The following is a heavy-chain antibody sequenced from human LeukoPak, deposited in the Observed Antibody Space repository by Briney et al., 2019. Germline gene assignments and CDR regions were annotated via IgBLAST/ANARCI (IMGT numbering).Heavy chain of an antibody. Sequence: PGGSLRLSCAASGFTFDDYTMHWVRQAPGKGLEWVSLITWDGGSTYYADSVKGRFTISRDNSKNSLSLQMNSLTTEDTALYYCARERVRLIDYWGQGTLVTVSS. CDR3: ARERVRLIDY. J-gene: IGHJ4*02. D-gene: IGHD3-10*01. V-gene: IGHV3-43*01. CDR1: GFTFDDYT. CDR2: ITWDGGST.